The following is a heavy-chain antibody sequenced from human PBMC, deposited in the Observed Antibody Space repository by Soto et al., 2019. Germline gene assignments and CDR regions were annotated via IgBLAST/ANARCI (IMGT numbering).Heavy chain of an antibody. CDR2: IYYSGST. J-gene: IGHJ4*02. V-gene: IGHV4-59*01. CDR1: GDSFSSYS. CDR3: AGDYASGSYRFDC. D-gene: IGHD3-10*01. Sequence: SETLSLTCTVSGDSFSSYSWSWIRQPPGRGLEWIGYIYYSGSTTYNPSLKSRLTMSIDTSKNQFSLRLTSVTAADTAIYYCAGDYASGSYRFDCWGQGTLVTVSS.